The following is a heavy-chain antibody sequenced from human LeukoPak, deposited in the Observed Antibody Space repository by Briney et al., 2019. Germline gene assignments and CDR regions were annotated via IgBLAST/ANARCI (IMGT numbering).Heavy chain of an antibody. CDR1: GGSISSGSYY. V-gene: IGHV4-61*02. CDR3: AREGLNMVRGVIPKEAWGWFDP. Sequence: SETLSLTCTASGGSISSGSYYWNWIRQPAGKGLEWIGRIYSSGSTNYNPSLKSRVTISVDTSKNQFSLKLSSVTAADTAVYYCAREGLNMVRGVIPKEAWGWFDPWGQGTLVTVSS. D-gene: IGHD3-10*01. J-gene: IGHJ5*02. CDR2: IYSSGST.